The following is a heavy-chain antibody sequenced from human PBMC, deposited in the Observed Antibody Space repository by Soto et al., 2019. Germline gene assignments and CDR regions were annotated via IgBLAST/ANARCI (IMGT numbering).Heavy chain of an antibody. Sequence: PGGSLRLSCAASGFTFSSYGMRWVRQAPGKGLEWVAVIWYDGSNKYYADSVKGRFTISRDNSKNTLYLQMNSLRAEDTAVYYCAREAEGGTSGMDVWGQGTTVTVSS. J-gene: IGHJ6*02. V-gene: IGHV3-33*01. CDR3: AREAEGGTSGMDV. CDR2: IWYDGSNK. D-gene: IGHD2-8*01. CDR1: GFTFSSYG.